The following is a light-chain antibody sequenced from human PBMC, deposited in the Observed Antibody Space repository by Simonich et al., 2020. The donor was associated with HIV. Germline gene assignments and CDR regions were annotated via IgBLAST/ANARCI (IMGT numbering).Light chain of an antibody. Sequence: DIVMTQSPLSLPVTPGEPASISCRSSQSLLHSNGYNYLDWFLQKLGQSPQLLIYLGSNRASGVPDRISGRGSGTDFTLKISRVEAEDVGVHYCMQALQTPMYTFGQGTKLEIK. V-gene: IGKV2-28*01. CDR3: MQALQTPMYT. CDR1: QSLLHSNGYNY. CDR2: LGS. J-gene: IGKJ2*01.